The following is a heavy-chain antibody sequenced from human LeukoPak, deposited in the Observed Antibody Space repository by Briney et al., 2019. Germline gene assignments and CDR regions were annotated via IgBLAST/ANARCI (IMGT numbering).Heavy chain of an antibody. D-gene: IGHD5-24*01. J-gene: IGHJ4*02. Sequence: GGSLRLSCAASGFTFSSYAMSWVREAPGKGLEWVSDISGSGGSTYYADSVKGRFTISRDNSKNTLYLQMNSLRAEDTAVYYWAKAPFYGYNLLRNDNYFDYWGQGTLVTVSS. CDR3: AKAPFYGYNLLRNDNYFDY. CDR1: GFTFSSYA. V-gene: IGHV3-23*01. CDR2: ISGSGGST.